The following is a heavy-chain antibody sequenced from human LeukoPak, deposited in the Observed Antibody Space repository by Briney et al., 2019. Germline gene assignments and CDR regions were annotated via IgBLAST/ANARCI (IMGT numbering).Heavy chain of an antibody. CDR3: ARGILYYYDSSGYYGVDY. CDR1: GYTFTGYY. CDR2: INPNSGGT. J-gene: IGHJ4*02. Sequence: GASVKVSCKASGYTFTGYYMHWLRQAPGQGLEWMGRINPNSGGTNYAQKFQGRVTMTRDTSIRTAYMELSRLRSDATAVYYCARGILYYYDSSGYYGVDYWGQGTLVTVSS. V-gene: IGHV1-2*06. D-gene: IGHD3-22*01.